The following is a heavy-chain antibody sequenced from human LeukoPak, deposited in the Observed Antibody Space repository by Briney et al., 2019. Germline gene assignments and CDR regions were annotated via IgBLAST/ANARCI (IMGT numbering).Heavy chain of an antibody. Sequence: GGSLRLSCAASGFTFCNYWMTWVRQAPGEGLEWVANIKQDGSEEYYVDSVKGRFTISKDNAKNLLYLYMYSLRADDTAVYYCPRGEGRYDSWGQGTLVTVSS. CDR1: GFTFCNYW. D-gene: IGHD2-21*01. CDR2: IKQDGSEE. CDR3: PRGEGRYDS. V-gene: IGHV3-7*02. J-gene: IGHJ5*01.